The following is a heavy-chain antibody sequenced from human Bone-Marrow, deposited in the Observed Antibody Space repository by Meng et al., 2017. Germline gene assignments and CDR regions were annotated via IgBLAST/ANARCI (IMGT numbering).Heavy chain of an antibody. V-gene: IGHV4-30-2*01. CDR2: IYHSGTT. Sequence: QLQLQESGSGLVKPSQPLSLTCAVSGGSFSSGGYSWSWHRQPPGKVLEWIGYIYHSGTTYYNPSLKSRVTISVDRSKNKFYLKLTSVTAADTAVYYCARDLPYASGAGGFDPWGQGTLVTVSS. D-gene: IGHD3-10*01. CDR3: ARDLPYASGAGGFDP. CDR1: GGSFSSGGYS. J-gene: IGHJ5*02.